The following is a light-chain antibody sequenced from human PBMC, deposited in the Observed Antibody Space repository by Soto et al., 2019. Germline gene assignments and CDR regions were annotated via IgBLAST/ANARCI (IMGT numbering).Light chain of an antibody. CDR1: QSVSSY. Sequence: EIVLTQSPATLSLSPGERATLSCRASQSVSSYLAWYQQKPGQAPRLLIYDASNRATGVPARFSGSGSGTDFTLIISMLEHEDFAVYYRQQRSNWPLTFGGGTKVEIK. CDR2: DAS. J-gene: IGKJ4*01. CDR3: QQRSNWPLT. V-gene: IGKV3-11*01.